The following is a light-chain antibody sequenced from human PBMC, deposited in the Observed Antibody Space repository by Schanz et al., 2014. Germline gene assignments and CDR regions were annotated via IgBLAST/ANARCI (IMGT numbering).Light chain of an antibody. CDR2: GNY. Sequence: QSVLTQPPSVSGAPGQRVTISCTGSSSNIGAGYDVHWYQQLPGAAPKLLIYGNYRRPSGVPDRFSGSRSGTSASLAITGLQAEDEADYYCQSSHNPLTDYVFGTGTKVTVL. CDR3: QSSHNPLTDYV. CDR1: SSNIGAGYD. J-gene: IGLJ1*01. V-gene: IGLV1-40*01.